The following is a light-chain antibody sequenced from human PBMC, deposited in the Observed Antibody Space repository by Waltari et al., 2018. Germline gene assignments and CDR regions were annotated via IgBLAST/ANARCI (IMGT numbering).Light chain of an antibody. CDR1: QDISNY. CDR3: QQYDNLPIT. V-gene: IGKV1-33*01. Sequence: DIQMTQSPSSLSASVGDRVTITCQASQDISNYLNWYQQKPGKAPKLLIYDASNLETGVPSRFSGSGSGTDFTFTISSLQPEDIATYSCQQYDNLPITFGQGTRLDFK. CDR2: DAS. J-gene: IGKJ5*01.